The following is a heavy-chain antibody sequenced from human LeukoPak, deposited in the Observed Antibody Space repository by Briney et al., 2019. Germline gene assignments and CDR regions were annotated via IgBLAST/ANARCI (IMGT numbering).Heavy chain of an antibody. Sequence: ASVKVSCKASGGTFSSYAISWVRQAPGQGLEWMGRIIPSFVTANYAQKFQGRVTLTADESTSTAYTELRSLRSEDTAVYYCARGRNRIGYCSSTSCYTPDDYWGQGTLVTVSS. CDR1: GGTFSSYA. V-gene: IGHV1-69*13. CDR3: ARGRNRIGYCSSTSCYTPDDY. D-gene: IGHD2-2*02. CDR2: IIPSFVTA. J-gene: IGHJ4*02.